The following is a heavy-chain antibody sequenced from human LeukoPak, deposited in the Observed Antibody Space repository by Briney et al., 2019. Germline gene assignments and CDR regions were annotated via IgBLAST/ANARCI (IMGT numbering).Heavy chain of an antibody. CDR3: ARGTVETPGSDY. CDR1: GFTFSSYW. Sequence: GGSLRPSWAVSGFTFSSYWMGWVRQAPGAGLDWLANIKQDGSEKYYVDSVKGRFTISRDNAKNSLFLQMNTLGVEDTAVYYCARGTVETPGSDYWGQGTLITVSS. CDR2: IKQDGSEK. J-gene: IGHJ4*02. D-gene: IGHD4-23*01. V-gene: IGHV3-7*01.